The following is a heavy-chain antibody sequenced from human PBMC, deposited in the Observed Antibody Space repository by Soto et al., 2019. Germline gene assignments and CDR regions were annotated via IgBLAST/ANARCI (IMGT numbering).Heavy chain of an antibody. CDR3: ARDLPWGYDAFDI. CDR1: GFTFSSYW. CDR2: IKQDGSEK. V-gene: IGHV3-7*01. J-gene: IGHJ3*02. Sequence: GESLKISCAASGFTFSSYWMSWVRQAPGKGLEWVANIKQDGSEKYYVDSVKGRFTISRDNAKNSLYLQMNSLRAEDTAVYYCARDLPWGYDAFDIWGQGTMVTVSS. D-gene: IGHD7-27*01.